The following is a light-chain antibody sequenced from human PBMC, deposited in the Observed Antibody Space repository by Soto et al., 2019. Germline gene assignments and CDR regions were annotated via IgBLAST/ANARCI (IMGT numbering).Light chain of an antibody. V-gene: IGKV1-5*03. CDR1: QSISSW. J-gene: IGKJ4*01. CDR2: KAS. CDR3: QQYNDYSLA. Sequence: DVQMTQSPSTLSASVGDSVTITCRASQSISSWVAWYQHKPGKAPNLLIYKASSLGSGVPSKFSGSGSGTEFPLTISSLQPDDSATYYCQQYNDYSLAFGGGTKVEIK.